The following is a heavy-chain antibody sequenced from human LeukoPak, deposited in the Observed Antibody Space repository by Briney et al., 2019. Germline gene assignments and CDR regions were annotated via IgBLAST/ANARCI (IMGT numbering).Heavy chain of an antibody. J-gene: IGHJ6*02. CDR3: AKGLGSDYYYYGMDV. V-gene: IGHV3-23*01. CDR1: AFTFSSYA. Sequence: PGGSLRLSCAASAFTFSSYAMSWVRQAPGKGLEWVSAISGSGGSTYYADSVKGRFTISRDNAKNSLYLQMNSLRAEDTALYYCAKGLGSDYYYYGMDVWGQGTTVTVSS. D-gene: IGHD1-26*01. CDR2: ISGSGGST.